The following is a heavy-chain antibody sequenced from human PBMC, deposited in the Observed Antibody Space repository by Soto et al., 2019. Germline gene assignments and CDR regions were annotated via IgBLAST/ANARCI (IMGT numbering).Heavy chain of an antibody. CDR1: GGSISSGGYY. D-gene: IGHD6-13*01. V-gene: IGHV4-61*08. CDR3: ARGRQLAYYYYGMDV. CDR2: IYYSGST. J-gene: IGHJ6*02. Sequence: SETLSLTCTVSGGSISSGGYYWSWIRQPPGKGLEWIGYIYYSGSTNYNPSLKSRVTISVDTSKNQFSLKLSSVTAADTAVYYCARGRQLAYYYYGMDVWGQGTTVTVSS.